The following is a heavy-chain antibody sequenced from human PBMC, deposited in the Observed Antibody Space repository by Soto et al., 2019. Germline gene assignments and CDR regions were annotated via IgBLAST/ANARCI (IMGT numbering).Heavy chain of an antibody. CDR2: ISSSGSTM. CDR3: ARVVNSGYERGQLFDD. V-gene: IGHV3-48*03. Sequence: EVQLVESGGGLVQTGGSLRLSCAASRLTFSSDEMNWVRQAPGKGLEWVSYISSSGSTMYYADSVKGRFTISRDNAKNSLYLQMNSLRVEDTAAYFCARVVNSGYERGQLFDDWGQGFLVTVSS. CDR1: RLTFSSDE. D-gene: IGHD5-12*01. J-gene: IGHJ4*02.